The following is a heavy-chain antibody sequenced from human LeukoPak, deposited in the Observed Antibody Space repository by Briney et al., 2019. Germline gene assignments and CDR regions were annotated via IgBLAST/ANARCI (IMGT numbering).Heavy chain of an antibody. CDR2: ITSGTTYI. CDR1: GFTLHDYT. Sequence: GGSLRLSWLVSGFTLHDYTMHWVRQSPGKGLEWASSITSGTTYIYYADSVRGRFTLSRDNAKNSLYLQMNSLRAEDTAVYYCARWPYSSSYYFDYWGQGTLVTVSS. V-gene: IGHV3-21*01. J-gene: IGHJ4*02. D-gene: IGHD6-6*01. CDR3: ARWPYSSSYYFDY.